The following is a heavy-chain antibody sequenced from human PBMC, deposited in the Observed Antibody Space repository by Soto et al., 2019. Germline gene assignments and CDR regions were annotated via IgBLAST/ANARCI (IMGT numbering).Heavy chain of an antibody. D-gene: IGHD2-15*01. CDR3: ARGDVLCDGGRCYGVTLDV. CDR2: IQSGGPT. CDR1: GFTVSSKY. V-gene: IGHV3-66*01. Sequence: EVQLVESGGGLVQPGGSLRLSCAASGFTVSSKYMSWVRQAPGKGLEWVSLIQSGGPTYYADSVKGRFTISRDTSENTVHLQMDSLRAEDTAVYYCARGDVLCDGGRCYGVTLDVWGKGTTVTVSS. J-gene: IGHJ6*04.